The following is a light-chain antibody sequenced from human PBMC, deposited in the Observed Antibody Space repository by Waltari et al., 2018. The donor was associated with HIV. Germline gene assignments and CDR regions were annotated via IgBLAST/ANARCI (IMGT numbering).Light chain of an antibody. J-gene: IGLJ2*01. CDR1: SSDVGGYNY. V-gene: IGLV2-14*01. CDR2: DVS. Sequence: QSALTQPASVSGSPGQSITISCTGTSSDVGGYNYVSWYQQHPGKAPKLMIYDVSNRPAGFANRFSGSKSGNTASLTISGLQAEDEADYYCSSYTSSSTVVFGGVTKLTVL. CDR3: SSYTSSSTVV.